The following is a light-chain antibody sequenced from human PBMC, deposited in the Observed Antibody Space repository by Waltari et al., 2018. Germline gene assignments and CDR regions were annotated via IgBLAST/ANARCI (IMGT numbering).Light chain of an antibody. CDR1: QSIDTW. CDR3: QQYNSDSRT. CDR2: RAS. Sequence: DIQMTQSPSTLSASVGDRVTITCLASQSIDTWLAWYQQKPGKAPKLLIYRASSLESGVPSRFSGSGSGTEFTLTISSLQPDDSATYYCQQYNSDSRTFGQGTKVEIK. J-gene: IGKJ1*01. V-gene: IGKV1-5*03.